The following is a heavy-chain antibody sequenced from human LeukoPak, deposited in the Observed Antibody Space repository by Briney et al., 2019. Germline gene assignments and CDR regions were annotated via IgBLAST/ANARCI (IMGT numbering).Heavy chain of an antibody. V-gene: IGHV3-23*01. CDR3: AKVTSSYDYVWGSYRSDFDY. J-gene: IGHJ4*02. CDR1: GFTFSSYA. D-gene: IGHD3-16*02. Sequence: GSLRLSCAASGFTFSSYAMSWVRQAPGKGLEWVSAISGSGGSTYYADSVKGRFTISRDNSKNTLYLQMNSLRAEDTAVYYCAKVTSSYDYVWGSYRSDFDYWGQGTLVTVSS. CDR2: ISGSGGST.